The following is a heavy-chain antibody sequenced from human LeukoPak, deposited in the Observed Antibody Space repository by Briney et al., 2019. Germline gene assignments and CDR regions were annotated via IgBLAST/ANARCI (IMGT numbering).Heavy chain of an antibody. V-gene: IGHV3-21*01. D-gene: IGHD2/OR15-2a*01. CDR1: GFTFSSYS. CDR3: ARDPFPDYFPKRALKT. CDR2: ISSSSSYI. Sequence: PGGSLRLSCAASGFTFSSYSMNWVRQAPGKGLEWVSSISSSSSYIYYADSVKGRFTISRDNAKNSLYLQMNSLRAEDTAVYYCARDPFPDYFPKRALKTWGQGTLVTVSS. J-gene: IGHJ5*02.